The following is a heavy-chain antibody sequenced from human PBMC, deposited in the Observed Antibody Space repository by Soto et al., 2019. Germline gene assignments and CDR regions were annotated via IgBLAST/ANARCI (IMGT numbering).Heavy chain of an antibody. Sequence: GGSLRLSCAASGFTFSNALMSWVRQAPGKGLEWVGRIKSKTDSGTTDYAAPVKGRFTISRDDSRNTLSLQMNSLKTDDTAVYYCTTDDPINSYWGQGTLVTVSS. CDR3: TTDDPINSY. CDR2: IKSKTDSGTT. V-gene: IGHV3-15*01. J-gene: IGHJ4*02. CDR1: GFTFSNAL.